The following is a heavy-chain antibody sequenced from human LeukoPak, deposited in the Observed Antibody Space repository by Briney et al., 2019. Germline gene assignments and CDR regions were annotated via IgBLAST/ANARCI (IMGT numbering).Heavy chain of an antibody. CDR1: GFTFSVSA. D-gene: IGHD3-10*01. V-gene: IGHV3-23*01. CDR3: ANESGSGSYAEN. Sequence: GGSLRLSCAASGFTFSVSAMSWVRQAPGKGLEWVSAISGSGGRTYYADSVKGRFTISRDNSKSTLYLQMNSVRAEDTAVYYCANESGSGSYAENWGQGTLVTVSS. CDR2: ISGSGGRT. J-gene: IGHJ4*02.